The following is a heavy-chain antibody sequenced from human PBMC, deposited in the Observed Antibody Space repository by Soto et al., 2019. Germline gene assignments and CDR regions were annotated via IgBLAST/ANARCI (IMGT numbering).Heavy chain of an antibody. J-gene: IGHJ2*01. CDR2: IYHSGST. CDR3: ASGSAAAQPSYFDL. V-gene: IGHV4-4*02. CDR1: GGSISSSNW. Sequence: QVQLQESGPGLVKPSGTLSLTCAVSGGSISSSNWWSWVRQPPGKGLEWIGEIYHSGSTNYNPSLQSRVTIPVHKSTHHFSLKLSSVTAADTAVYYCASGSAAAQPSYFDLWGRGTLVTVSS. D-gene: IGHD6-13*01.